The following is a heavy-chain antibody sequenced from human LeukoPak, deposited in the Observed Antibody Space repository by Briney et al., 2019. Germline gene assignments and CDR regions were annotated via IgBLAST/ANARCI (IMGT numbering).Heavy chain of an antibody. CDR1: GFTFSDYY. V-gene: IGHV3-11*01. J-gene: IGHJ5*02. CDR3: ATDGDGFDT. CDR2: INIGGANT. Sequence: GGSLRLSCAASGFTFSDYYMSWIRQAPGKGLEWLSYINIGGANTHYADSLKGRFTVSRDNAKKSQYLEMTNLRAQDTAVYCCATDGDGFDTWGQGVLVTVSS.